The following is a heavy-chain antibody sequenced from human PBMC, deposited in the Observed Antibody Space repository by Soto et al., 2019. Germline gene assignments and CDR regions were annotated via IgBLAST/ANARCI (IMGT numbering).Heavy chain of an antibody. Sequence: LSRTCTLSGDSINSCDYYWSWILHPAGKGLEWIGYIYYSGSTYHNPSLKSRINISLDTSKNQFSLKLSYVTAADTAVYYCATVPTYYYDRSGYANAFDIWGQGTMVTVSS. V-gene: IGHV4-30-4*01. D-gene: IGHD3-22*01. CDR2: IYYSGST. CDR1: GDSINSCDYY. CDR3: ATVPTYYYDRSGYANAFDI. J-gene: IGHJ3*02.